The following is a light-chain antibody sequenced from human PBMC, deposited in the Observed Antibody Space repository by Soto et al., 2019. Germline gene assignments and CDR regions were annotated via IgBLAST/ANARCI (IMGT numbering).Light chain of an antibody. CDR1: QSVSSN. V-gene: IGKV3-15*01. Sequence: EIVMTQSPATLSVSPGERATLSCRASQSVSSNLAWYQQKPGQAPRLLIYGASTRATGIPARFSGSGSGTEFTLTISSLQSEDFAVCYCQQYNNWPPGTFGGGTKVEIK. CDR3: QQYNNWPPGT. J-gene: IGKJ4*01. CDR2: GAS.